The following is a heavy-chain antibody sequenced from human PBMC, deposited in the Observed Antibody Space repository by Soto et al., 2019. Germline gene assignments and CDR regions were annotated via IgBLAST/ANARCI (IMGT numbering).Heavy chain of an antibody. D-gene: IGHD3-9*01. J-gene: IGHJ2*01. CDR3: ARDSHDILTGPPWVWYFDL. CDR2: INDRGSI. V-gene: IGHV4-34*01. CDR1: GGSFSGYY. Sequence: QVQLQQWGAGPLRPLETLSLTCGVSGGSFSGYYWAWIRQSPGKGLEWIGEINDRGSINYKPSLKSRVSISVDASKNHYSLNLRSVTAADTAVYYCARDSHDILTGPPWVWYFDLWGRGTLVTVSS.